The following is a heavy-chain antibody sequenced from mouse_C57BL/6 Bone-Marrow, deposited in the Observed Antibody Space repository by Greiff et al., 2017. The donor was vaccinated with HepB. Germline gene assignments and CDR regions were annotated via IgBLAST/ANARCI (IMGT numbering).Heavy chain of an antibody. D-gene: IGHD2-1*01. V-gene: IGHV6-6*01. CDR3: TRTQIYYGNPYFDY. J-gene: IGHJ2*01. Sequence: ESGGGLVQPGGSMKLSCAASGFTFSDAWMDWVRQSPEKGLEWVAEIRNKANNHATYYAESVKGRFTISRDDSKSSVYLQMNSLRAEDTGIYYCTRTQIYYGNPYFDYWGQGTTLTVSS. CDR2: IRNKANNHAT. CDR1: GFTFSDAW.